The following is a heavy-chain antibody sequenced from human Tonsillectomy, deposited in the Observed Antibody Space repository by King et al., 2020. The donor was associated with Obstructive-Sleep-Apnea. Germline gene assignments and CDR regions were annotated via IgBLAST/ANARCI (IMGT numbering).Heavy chain of an antibody. CDR3: SRAGLRLGTTASY. CDR1: GFTFSSYL. D-gene: IGHD1/OR15-1a*01. J-gene: IGHJ4*02. V-gene: IGHV3-7*03. Sequence: QLVQSGGGLVQPGGSLRLSCATSGFTFSSYLVTWVRPIPGPGLEWVASIKQDGSEEYYIDSVKGRFSISRDNAKSSLSLYMNSLRAEDTAVYYCSRAGLRLGTTASYWGQGTLVTVSS. CDR2: IKQDGSEE.